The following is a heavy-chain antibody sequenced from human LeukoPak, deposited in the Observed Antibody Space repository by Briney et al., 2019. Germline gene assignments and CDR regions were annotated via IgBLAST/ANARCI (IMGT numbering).Heavy chain of an antibody. CDR3: AKDFVTYYYGSGSYFPDY. D-gene: IGHD3-10*01. CDR2: ISYDGSNK. Sequence: GGSLRLSCAASGFTFSSYGMHWVRQAPGKGLEWVAVISYDGSNKYYADSVKGRFTISRDNSKNTLYLQMNSLRAEDTAVYYCAKDFVTYYYGSGSYFPDYWGQGTLVTVSS. V-gene: IGHV3-30*18. J-gene: IGHJ4*02. CDR1: GFTFSSYG.